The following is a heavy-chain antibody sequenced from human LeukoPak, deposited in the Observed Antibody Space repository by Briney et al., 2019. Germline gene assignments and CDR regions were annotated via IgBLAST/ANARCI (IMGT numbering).Heavy chain of an antibody. D-gene: IGHD5-18*01. CDR2: IRGSGDHI. V-gene: IGHV3-21*01. CDR1: RFPFSSYN. J-gene: IGHJ4*02. CDR3: ARERGYSNGYADY. Sequence: SGGSVRLSCAASRFPFSSYNMDWVRQAPGKGMEWVSSIRGSGDHIYYADSVNGRFTISRDNTKNSLYLQMNSLRAENTTVYYCARERGYSNGYADYWGQGTLVTVSS.